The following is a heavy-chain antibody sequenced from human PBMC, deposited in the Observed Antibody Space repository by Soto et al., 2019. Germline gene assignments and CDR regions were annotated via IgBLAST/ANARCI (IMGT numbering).Heavy chain of an antibody. CDR2: IYYSGST. V-gene: IGHV4-31*03. J-gene: IGHJ6*04. D-gene: IGHD3-22*01. CDR1: GGSISSGGYY. Sequence: SETLSLTCTVSGGSISSGGYYWSWIRQHPGKGLEWIGYIYYSGSTYYNPSLKSRVTISVDTSKNQFSLKLSSVTAADTAVYYCARAPLLFSSPSMCADYYYPGMDVWVKGTTVTVS. CDR3: ARAPLLFSSPSMCADYYYPGMDV.